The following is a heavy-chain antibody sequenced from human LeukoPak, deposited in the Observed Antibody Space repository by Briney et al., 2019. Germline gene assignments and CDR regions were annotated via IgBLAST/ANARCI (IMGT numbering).Heavy chain of an antibody. V-gene: IGHV3-74*01. D-gene: IGHD3-22*01. CDR2: FNSDGSSR. J-gene: IGHJ4*02. CDR1: GNYW. Sequence: QSGGSLRLSCAASGNYWMHWVRQAPGKGLVWVSRFNSDGSSRTYADSVKGRFTISRDNAKNTLYLQMNSLRAEDTAVYYCARGLVHDTSGYYSDYWGQGTLVTVSS. CDR3: ARGLVHDTSGYYSDY.